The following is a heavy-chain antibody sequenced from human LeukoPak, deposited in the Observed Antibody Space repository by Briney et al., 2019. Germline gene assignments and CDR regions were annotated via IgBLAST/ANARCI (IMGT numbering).Heavy chain of an antibody. CDR3: ARSSSSLDY. J-gene: IGHJ4*02. D-gene: IGHD6-6*01. Sequence: SETLSLTCAVYGGSFSGYYWSWIRQPPGKGLEWIGEINHSGSTNYNPSLKSRVTISVDTSKNQFSLKLSPVTAADTAVYYCARSSSSLDYWGQGTLVTVSS. CDR2: INHSGST. CDR1: GGSFSGYY. V-gene: IGHV4-34*01.